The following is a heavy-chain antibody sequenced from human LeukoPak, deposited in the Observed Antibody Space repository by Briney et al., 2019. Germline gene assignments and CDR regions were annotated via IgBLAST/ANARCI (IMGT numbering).Heavy chain of an antibody. CDR1: GYTFTSYY. Sequence: ASVKVSCKASGYTFTSYYMHWVRQAPGQGLEWMGIINPSGGSTSYAQKFQGRVTMTRDTSTSTVYVELSSLRSEDTAVYYCARAPKRVATSDYWGQGTLVTVSS. CDR3: ARAPKRVATSDY. J-gene: IGHJ4*02. D-gene: IGHD5-12*01. CDR2: INPSGGST. V-gene: IGHV1-46*01.